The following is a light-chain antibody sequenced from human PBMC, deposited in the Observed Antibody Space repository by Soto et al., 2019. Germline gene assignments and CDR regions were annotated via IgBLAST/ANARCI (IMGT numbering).Light chain of an antibody. CDR1: QSVSSY. CDR3: QQREHWQVT. CDR2: DVS. J-gene: IGKJ5*01. V-gene: IGKV3-11*01. Sequence: EIVLTQSPVTLSLSPGERATLSCRASQSVSSYLAWYQQKPGQTPRLLIYDVSNRATGIPVRFSGSGSGTDFTLTISSLEPEDFAVYYCQQREHWQVTFGQGTRLEVK.